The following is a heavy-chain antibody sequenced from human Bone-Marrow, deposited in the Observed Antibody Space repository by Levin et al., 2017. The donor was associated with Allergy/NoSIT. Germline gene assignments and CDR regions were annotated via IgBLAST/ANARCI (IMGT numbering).Heavy chain of an antibody. CDR2: IFYRGTT. Sequence: SSETLSLTCTVSGGSINTGDNYWSWIRQPPGKGLEWIGYIFYRGTTYYNPSLESRVAISIDTSKDQFSLSLTSVTAADTAGYYCARDFRRYDISTGFQYYYMDVWGKGTTVTVSS. J-gene: IGHJ6*03. CDR3: ARDFRRYDISTGFQYYYMDV. D-gene: IGHD3-9*01. CDR1: GGSINTGDNY. V-gene: IGHV4-30-4*01.